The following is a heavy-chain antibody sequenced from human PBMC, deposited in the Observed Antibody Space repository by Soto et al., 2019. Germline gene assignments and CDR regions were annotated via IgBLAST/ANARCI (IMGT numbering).Heavy chain of an antibody. CDR1: GGSITNDNW. CDR2: IHHFGRT. Sequence: PSETLSLTCDVPGGSITNDNWWSWVRQPPGEGLEWIGEIHHFGRTTYNPSLKSRVSMSVDTSKNQFFLKLNSVTAADTAVYYCTKNSAYALDYWGQGTLVTVSS. J-gene: IGHJ4*02. CDR3: TKNSAYALDY. V-gene: IGHV4-4*02. D-gene: IGHD5-12*01.